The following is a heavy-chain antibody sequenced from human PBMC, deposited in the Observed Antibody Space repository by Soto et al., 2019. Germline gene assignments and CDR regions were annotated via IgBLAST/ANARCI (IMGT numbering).Heavy chain of an antibody. CDR1: SYTFTGDY. D-gene: IGHD3-22*01. V-gene: IGHV1-2*02. Sequence: GAAVQGACQASSYTFTGDYMHRVRQAPGQGLEWTGWINPNSGGTNYAQKFQGRVTMTRDTSISTAYMELSRLSSDDTAVYYCARALPYYYDCSGYGGHGAAFDIWGQGTLVTVSS. CDR2: INPNSGGT. J-gene: IGHJ3*02. CDR3: ARALPYYYDCSGYGGHGAAFDI.